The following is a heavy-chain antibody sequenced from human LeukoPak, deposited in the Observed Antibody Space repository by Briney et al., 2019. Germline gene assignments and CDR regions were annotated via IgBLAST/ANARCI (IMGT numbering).Heavy chain of an antibody. CDR2: IYSGGST. CDR3: ARVVVVAATKNWFDP. V-gene: IGHV3-53*01. CDR1: GFTFSDYY. Sequence: GGSLRLSCAASGFTFSDYYMSWIRQAPGKGLEWVSVIYSGGSTYYADSVKGRFTISRDNSKNTLYLQMNSLRAEDTAVYYCARVVVVAATKNWFDPWGQGTLVTVSS. D-gene: IGHD2-15*01. J-gene: IGHJ5*02.